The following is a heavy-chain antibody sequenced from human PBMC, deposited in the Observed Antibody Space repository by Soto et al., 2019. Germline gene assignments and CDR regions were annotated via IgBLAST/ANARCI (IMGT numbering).Heavy chain of an antibody. D-gene: IGHD4-17*01. CDR1: GYTFTSYY. Sequence: ASVKVCCKASGYTFTSYYMHWVRQAPGQGLEWMGIINPSGGSTSYAQKFQGRVTMTRDTSTSTVYMELSSLRSEDTAVYYCARESYGDPSYYGMDVWGQGTTVTVSS. CDR2: INPSGGST. V-gene: IGHV1-46*01. CDR3: ARESYGDPSYYGMDV. J-gene: IGHJ6*02.